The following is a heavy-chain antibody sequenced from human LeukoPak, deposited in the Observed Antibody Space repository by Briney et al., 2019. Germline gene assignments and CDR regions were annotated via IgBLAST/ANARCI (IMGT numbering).Heavy chain of an antibody. CDR1: GGSFSGYY. D-gene: IGHD7-27*01. Sequence: KPSETLSLTCAVSGGSFSGYYWSWIRQPPGKGLEGIGEINHSGSTNYNPSLKSRVTISVDTSKNQFSLKLSSVTAADTAVYYCARLNWGSGWDFDLWGRGTLVTVSS. CDR2: INHSGST. CDR3: ARLNWGSGWDFDL. V-gene: IGHV4-34*01. J-gene: IGHJ2*01.